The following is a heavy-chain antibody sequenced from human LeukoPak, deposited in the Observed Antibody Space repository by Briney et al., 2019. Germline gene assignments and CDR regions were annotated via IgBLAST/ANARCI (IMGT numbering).Heavy chain of an antibody. CDR2: INHSGST. Sequence: SETLSLTCAVYGGSFSGYYWSWIRQPPGKGLEWIGEINHSGSTNYNPSLKSRVTISVDTSKNQFSLKLSSVTAADTAVYYCARAGYSNLYYYYGMDVWGQGTTVTVS. J-gene: IGHJ6*02. V-gene: IGHV4-34*01. D-gene: IGHD6-13*01. CDR3: ARAGYSNLYYYYGMDV. CDR1: GGSFSGYY.